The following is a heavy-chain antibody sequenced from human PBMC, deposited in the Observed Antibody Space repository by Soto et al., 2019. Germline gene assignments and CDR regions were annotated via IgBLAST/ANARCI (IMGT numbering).Heavy chain of an antibody. CDR2: INGANGDT. CDR1: GYTFTAYP. D-gene: IGHD3-10*01. CDR3: ARKDYYGAGSYYFDH. V-gene: IGHV1-3*01. Sequence: QVQLVQSGAEVKKPGASVKVSCKASGYTFTAYPVHWVRQAPGQRLEWMGWINGANGDTGYSQKFQGRVTVTRDTSANTVYMELSSLTSEDTAVYYWARKDYYGAGSYYFDHWGQGTLVTVSS. J-gene: IGHJ4*02.